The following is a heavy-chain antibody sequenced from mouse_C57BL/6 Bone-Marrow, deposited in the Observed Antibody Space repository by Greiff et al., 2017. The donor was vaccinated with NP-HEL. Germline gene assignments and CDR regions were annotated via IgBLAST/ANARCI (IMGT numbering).Heavy chain of an antibody. CDR2: INYDGSST. CDR3: ARERLRYYFDY. J-gene: IGHJ2*01. D-gene: IGHD2-4*01. CDR1: GFTFSDYY. V-gene: IGHV5-16*01. Sequence: EVHLVESEGGLVQPGSSMKLSCTASGFTFSDYYMAWVRQVPEKGLEWVANINYDGSSTYYLDSLKSRFIISRDNAKNILYLQMSSLKSEDTATYYCARERLRYYFDYWGQGTTLTVSS.